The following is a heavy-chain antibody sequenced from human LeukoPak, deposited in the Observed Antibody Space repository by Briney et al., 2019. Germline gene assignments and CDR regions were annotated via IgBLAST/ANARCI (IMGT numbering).Heavy chain of an antibody. D-gene: IGHD1/OR15-1a*01. J-gene: IGHJ6*03. V-gene: IGHV1-2*02. CDR1: GYTSTGYY. Sequence: ASVKVSCKASGYTSTGYYMHWVRQAPGQGLEWMGWINPNSGGTNYAQKFQGRVTMTRDTSISTAYMELSRLRSDDTAVYHCARGVTGTLYYYYYMDVWGKGTTVTVSS. CDR3: ARGVTGTLYYYYYMDV. CDR2: INPNSGGT.